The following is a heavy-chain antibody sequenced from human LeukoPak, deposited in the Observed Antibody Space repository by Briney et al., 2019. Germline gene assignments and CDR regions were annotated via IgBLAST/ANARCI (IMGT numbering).Heavy chain of an antibody. CDR3: ARDGGIAVAGTNPLYYYYYYMDV. CDR1: GGSISSYY. D-gene: IGHD6-19*01. Sequence: SETLSLTCTVSGGSISSYYWSWIRQPAGKGLEWIGRINTGGSTNYNPSLKSRVTMSVDTSKNQFSLKLSSMTAADTAVYYCARDGGIAVAGTNPLYYYYYYMDVWGKGTTVTVSS. CDR2: INTGGST. J-gene: IGHJ6*03. V-gene: IGHV4-4*07.